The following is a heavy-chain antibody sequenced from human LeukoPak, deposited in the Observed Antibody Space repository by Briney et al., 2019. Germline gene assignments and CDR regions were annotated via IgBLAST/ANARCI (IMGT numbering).Heavy chain of an antibody. Sequence: PSQTLSLTCTVSGGSISSSSYYWGWIRQPPGKGLEWIGSIYYSGGTYYNPSLKSRVTISVDTSKNQFSLKLSSVTAADTAVYYCARQYCSVGSCLLDYWGQGTLVTVSS. J-gene: IGHJ4*02. D-gene: IGHD2-15*01. V-gene: IGHV4-39*01. CDR1: GGSISSSSYY. CDR3: ARQYCSVGSCLLDY. CDR2: IYYSGGT.